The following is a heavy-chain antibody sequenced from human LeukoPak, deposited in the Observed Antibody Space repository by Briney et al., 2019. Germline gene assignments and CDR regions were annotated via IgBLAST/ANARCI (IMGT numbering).Heavy chain of an antibody. V-gene: IGHV4-38-2*01. CDR2: IYHSGST. Sequence: SETLSLTCAVSGYPISSGYYWGWIRQPPGKGLEWIGSIYHSGSTYFNPSLKSRVTISVDTSKNQFALKLTSVTAADTAVYYCARSLYCSSTSCYTRYSYYYYMDVWGKGTTVTVSS. CDR3: ARSLYCSSTSCYTRYSYYYYMDV. CDR1: GYPISSGYY. J-gene: IGHJ6*03. D-gene: IGHD2-2*02.